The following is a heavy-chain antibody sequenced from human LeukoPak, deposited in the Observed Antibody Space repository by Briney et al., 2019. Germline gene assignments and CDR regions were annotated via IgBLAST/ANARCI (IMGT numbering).Heavy chain of an antibody. V-gene: IGHV1-18*01. CDR2: ISAYNGNT. Sequence: ASVKVSCKASGYTFTSYGISWVRQAPGQGLEWMGWISAYNGNTNYAQKLQGRVTMTTDTSTSTAYMELRSLRSDGTAVYYCAREADYYDSSGYPNYYFDYWGQGTLVTVSS. CDR3: AREADYYDSSGYPNYYFDY. CDR1: GYTFTSYG. D-gene: IGHD3-22*01. J-gene: IGHJ4*02.